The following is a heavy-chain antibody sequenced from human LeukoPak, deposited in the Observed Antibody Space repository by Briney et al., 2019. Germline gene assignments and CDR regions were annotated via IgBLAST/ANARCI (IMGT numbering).Heavy chain of an antibody. D-gene: IGHD2-15*01. CDR3: ARQYCSGGSCYSRWFDY. Sequence: KASETLSLTCAVYGGSFSGYYWSWIRQPPGKGLEWIGEINHSGSTNYNPSLKSRVTISVDTSKNQFSLKLSSVTAADTAVYYCARQYCSGGSCYSRWFDYWGQGTLVTVSS. CDR2: INHSGST. V-gene: IGHV4-34*01. J-gene: IGHJ4*02. CDR1: GGSFSGYY.